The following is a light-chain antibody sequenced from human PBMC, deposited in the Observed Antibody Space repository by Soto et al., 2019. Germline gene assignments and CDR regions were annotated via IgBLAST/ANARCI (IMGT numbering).Light chain of an antibody. CDR2: GAS. CDR1: QSVSSSY. Sequence: ENVLTQSPGTLSLSPGERATLSCRASQSVSSSYLAWYQQKPGQAPRLLIYGASSRATGITDRFSGSGSGTDFTLTISRLEPEDFAVYYCQQYGSSPRTFGQRTKVHI. CDR3: QQYGSSPRT. V-gene: IGKV3-20*01. J-gene: IGKJ1*01.